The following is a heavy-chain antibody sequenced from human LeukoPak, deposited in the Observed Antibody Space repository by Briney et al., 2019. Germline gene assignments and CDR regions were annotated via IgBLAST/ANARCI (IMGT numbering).Heavy chain of an antibody. CDR1: GFTFSSYA. J-gene: IGHJ4*02. CDR3: ARDFDRAGDYHHFDF. Sequence: GGSLRLSCAASGFTFSSYAMHWVRQAPGKGLEWVAVISCDGSNKYYADSVKGRFTISRDNSKNTLYLQMDSLRAEDTAVYYCARDFDRAGDYHHFDFWGQGTLVTVSS. CDR2: ISCDGSNK. D-gene: IGHD3-9*01. V-gene: IGHV3-30-3*01.